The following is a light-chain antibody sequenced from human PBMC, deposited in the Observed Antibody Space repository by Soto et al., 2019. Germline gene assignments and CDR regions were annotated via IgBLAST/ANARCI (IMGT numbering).Light chain of an antibody. CDR3: SSYTTTHTYV. J-gene: IGLJ1*01. CDR1: SSDVGGYNY. Sequence: QSALTQPASVSGSPGQSITISCTGTSSDVGGYNYVSWSQQHPGKAPKLMIYEVSNRPSGVSNRFSGSKSGNTASLTISGLQAEGQADYYCSSYTTTHTYVFGTGTKVTVL. V-gene: IGLV2-14*01. CDR2: EVS.